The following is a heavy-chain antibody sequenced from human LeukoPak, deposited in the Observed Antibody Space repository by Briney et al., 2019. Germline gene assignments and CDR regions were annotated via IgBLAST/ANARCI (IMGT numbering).Heavy chain of an antibody. D-gene: IGHD1-14*01. CDR3: ARLNKPGWFDP. Sequence: SETLSLTCTVSGGSISSSSYYWGWIRQPPGKGLEWIGSIYYSGSTYYNTSLKSRVTLSVDTSKNQFSLKMGSVTVADTAVYYCARLNKPGWFDPWGQGTLVIVSS. V-gene: IGHV4-39*01. J-gene: IGHJ5*02. CDR1: GGSISSSSYY. CDR2: IYYSGST.